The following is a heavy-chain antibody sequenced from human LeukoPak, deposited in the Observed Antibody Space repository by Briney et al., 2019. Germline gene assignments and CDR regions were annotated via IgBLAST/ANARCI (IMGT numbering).Heavy chain of an antibody. CDR3: ARGWLAETTVVTPYNY. J-gene: IGHJ4*02. V-gene: IGHV1-69*13. Sequence: SVKVSCKTSGGTFSSCAISWVRQAPGQGLEWMGGIIPIFGTAHYAQKFQGRVTITADESTSTAYMELSSLRSEDTAVYYCARGWLAETTVVTPYNYWGQGTVVTVSS. CDR1: GGTFSSCA. CDR2: IIPIFGTA. D-gene: IGHD4-23*01.